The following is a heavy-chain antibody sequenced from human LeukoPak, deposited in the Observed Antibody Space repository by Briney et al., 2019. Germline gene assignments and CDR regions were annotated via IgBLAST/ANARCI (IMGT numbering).Heavy chain of an antibody. D-gene: IGHD3-10*01. CDR3: ARDGGVRGVIRNFDY. J-gene: IGHJ4*02. CDR2: ISWNSGSI. Sequence: GRSLRLSCAASGFTFDDYAMHWVRQAPGKGLEWVSGISWNSGSIGYADSVKGRFTISRDNAKNTLYLQMNSLRAEDTAVYYCARDGGVRGVIRNFDYWGQGTLVTVSS. CDR1: GFTFDDYA. V-gene: IGHV3-9*01.